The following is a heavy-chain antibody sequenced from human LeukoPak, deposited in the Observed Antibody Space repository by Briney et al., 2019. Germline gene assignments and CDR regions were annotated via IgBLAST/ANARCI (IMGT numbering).Heavy chain of an antibody. CDR3: ARDKRGTYYYYYYGMDV. J-gene: IGHJ6*02. CDR1: GYTFTSHG. Sequence: ASVTVSCQDSGYTFTSHGISWVRQAPGQGLEWMGWISAYNGNTNYAQKLQGRVTMTTDTSTSTAYMELRSLRADDTAVYYCARDKRGTYYYYYYGMDVWGQGTTVTVSS. D-gene: IGHD1-1*01. CDR2: ISAYNGNT. V-gene: IGHV1-18*01.